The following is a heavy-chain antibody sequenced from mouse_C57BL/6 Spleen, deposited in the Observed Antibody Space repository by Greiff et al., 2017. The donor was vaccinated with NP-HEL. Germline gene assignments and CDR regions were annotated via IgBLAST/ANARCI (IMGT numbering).Heavy chain of an antibody. CDR2: INPSSGYT. CDR1: GYTFTSYT. J-gene: IGHJ4*01. V-gene: IGHV1-4*01. CDR3: AREGYPKAMDY. D-gene: IGHD2-2*01. Sequence: VQLQQSGAELARPGASVKMSCKASGYTFTSYTMHWVKHRPGQGLEWIGYINPSSGYTKYNQKFKDKATLTADKSSSTAYMQLSSLTSEDSAVYYCAREGYPKAMDYWGQGTSVTVSS.